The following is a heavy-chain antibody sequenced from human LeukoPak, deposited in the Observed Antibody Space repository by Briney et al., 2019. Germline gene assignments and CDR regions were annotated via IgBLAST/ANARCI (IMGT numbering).Heavy chain of an antibody. CDR3: AKDGPLVGPYYFDY. V-gene: IGHV3-23*01. Sequence: PGGSLRLSCAASGFTFTSYAMNWVRQAPGKGLEWVSAISGSGVSTFYADSVKGRFTISRDNSKNTLYLQMNSLRAEDTAVYYCAKDGPLVGPYYFDYWGQGTLDTVSS. CDR2: ISGSGVST. J-gene: IGHJ4*02. CDR1: GFTFTSYA. D-gene: IGHD1-26*01.